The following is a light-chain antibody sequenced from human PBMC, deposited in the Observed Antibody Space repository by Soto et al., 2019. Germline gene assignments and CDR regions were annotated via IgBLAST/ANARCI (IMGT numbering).Light chain of an antibody. CDR1: QSVSSSY. CDR3: QQYGSSFT. V-gene: IGKV3-20*01. Sequence: EIVLTQSPGTLSLSPGERATLSCRASQSVSSSYLAGYQQKPGQDPRLLIYGASSRTPGIPDRFSGSGSGTDFTLTISRLEPEDFAVYYCQQYGSSFTFGPGTKVDIK. CDR2: GAS. J-gene: IGKJ3*01.